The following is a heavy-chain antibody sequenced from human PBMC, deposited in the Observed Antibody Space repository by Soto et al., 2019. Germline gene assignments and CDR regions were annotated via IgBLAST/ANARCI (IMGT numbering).Heavy chain of an antibody. CDR2: ISWDDDK. Sequence: QITLNESGPTQVKPRQTLTLTCTFSGFSLTTSGVGVGWIRQSPGQAPEWLALISWDDDKRYSPSLKSRLTITKDTSKNQVVLTMADLDPADTATYYCAHRVLRTVFGLVTTTAIYFDFWGQGTPVAVSS. J-gene: IGHJ4*02. CDR1: GFSLTTSGVG. V-gene: IGHV2-5*02. D-gene: IGHD3-3*01. CDR3: AHRVLRTVFGLVTTTAIYFDF.